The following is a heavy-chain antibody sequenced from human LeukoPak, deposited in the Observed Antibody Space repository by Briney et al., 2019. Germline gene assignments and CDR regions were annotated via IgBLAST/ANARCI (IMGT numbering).Heavy chain of an antibody. CDR2: ISSSGSTI. J-gene: IGHJ6*02. V-gene: IGHV3-48*03. D-gene: IGHD6-13*01. Sequence: GGSLRLSCAASGFTYSSYEMNWVRQAPGKGLEWVSYISSSGSTIYYADSVKGRFTISRDNAKNSLYLQMNSLRAEDTAVYYCATPPAAGAYYYYGMDVWGQGTTVTVSS. CDR3: ATPPAAGAYYYYGMDV. CDR1: GFTYSSYE.